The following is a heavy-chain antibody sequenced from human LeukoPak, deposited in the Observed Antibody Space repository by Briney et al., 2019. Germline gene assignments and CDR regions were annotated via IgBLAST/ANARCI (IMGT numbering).Heavy chain of an antibody. V-gene: IGHV4-59*01. J-gene: IGHJ4*02. Sequence: SETLSLTCTVSGASISSWYWSWIRQPPGKGLEWIGDIYGSGSTNYNPSLKSRVTMSADTSKNQFSLKLSSVTAADTAVYYCARQTALVGYASGLGFNYWGQGTLVTVS. D-gene: IGHD2-2*01. CDR3: ARQTALVGYASGLGFNY. CDR1: GASISSWY. CDR2: IYGSGST.